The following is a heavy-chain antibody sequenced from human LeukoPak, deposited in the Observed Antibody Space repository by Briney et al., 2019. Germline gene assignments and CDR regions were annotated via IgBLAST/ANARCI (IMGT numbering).Heavy chain of an antibody. V-gene: IGHV3-30*01. CDR3: ARDNWEVTANGGYNYFLFYYMDV. J-gene: IGHJ6*03. D-gene: IGHD2-21*02. CDR1: GFTFSSYA. CDR2: ISYDGSNK. Sequence: GGSLRLSCAASGFTFSSYALYWVRQAPGKGLEWVAVISYDGSNKYFADSVKGRFTISRDNSKNTLYLQMNSLRADDTAVHYCARDNWEVTANGGYNYFLFYYMDVWGKGTTVTVSS.